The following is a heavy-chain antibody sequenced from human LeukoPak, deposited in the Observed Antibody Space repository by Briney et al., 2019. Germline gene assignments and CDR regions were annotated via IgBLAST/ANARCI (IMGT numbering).Heavy chain of an antibody. J-gene: IGHJ4*02. Sequence: ASVKVSCKASGYTFTSYDINWVRQATGQGLEWMGWMNPNSGNTGYAQKFQGRVTMTRNTSISTAHMELSSLRSEDTAVYYCARESKAYYGDYPEFDYWGQGTLVTVSS. CDR1: GYTFTSYD. D-gene: IGHD4-17*01. CDR3: ARESKAYYGDYPEFDY. V-gene: IGHV1-8*01. CDR2: MNPNSGNT.